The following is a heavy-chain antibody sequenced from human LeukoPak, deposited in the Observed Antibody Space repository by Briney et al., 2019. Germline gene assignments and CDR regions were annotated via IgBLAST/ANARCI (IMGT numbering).Heavy chain of an antibody. D-gene: IGHD2-21*01. CDR3: AKVDSD. V-gene: IGHV3-9*01. Sequence: PGRSLRLSCAASGFTFDDYAMHWVRQAPGKGLEWVSGISWNSGSIGYADSVKGRFTISRDNSKNTLYLQMNSLRAEDTAVYYCAKVDSDWGQGTLVTVSS. J-gene: IGHJ4*02. CDR1: GFTFDDYA. CDR2: ISWNSGSI.